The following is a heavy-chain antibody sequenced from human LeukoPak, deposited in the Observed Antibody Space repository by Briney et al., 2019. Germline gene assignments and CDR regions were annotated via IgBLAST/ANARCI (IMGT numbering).Heavy chain of an antibody. V-gene: IGHV3-7*01. CDR2: IIQDGSEK. CDR1: GFTFSKYW. D-gene: IGHD6-19*01. Sequence: GGSLRLSCVASGFTFSKYWMTWVRQAPGKGLEWVANIIQDGSEKYYVDSVKGRFTISRDNANNSLSLQMDRLRAEDTAVYYCARYTTGHGFDFWGQGTLVTVSS. CDR3: ARYTTGHGFDF. J-gene: IGHJ4*02.